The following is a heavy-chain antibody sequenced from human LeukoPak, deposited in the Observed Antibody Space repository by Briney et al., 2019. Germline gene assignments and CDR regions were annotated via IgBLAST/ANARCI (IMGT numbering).Heavy chain of an antibody. V-gene: IGHV4-61*08. J-gene: IGHJ4*02. CDR2: IYYSGST. CDR3: ARVFPYYYDSSGLSE. D-gene: IGHD3-22*01. Sequence: SQTLSLTCTVSGGSISSGGYYWSWIRQPPGKGLEWIGYIYYSGSTNYNPSLKSRVTISVDTSKNQFSLKLSSVTAADTAVYYCARVFPYYYDSSGLSEWGQGTLVTVSS. CDR1: GGSISSGGYY.